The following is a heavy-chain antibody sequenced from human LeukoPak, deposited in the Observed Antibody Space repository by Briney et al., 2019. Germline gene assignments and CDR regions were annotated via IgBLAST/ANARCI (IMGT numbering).Heavy chain of an antibody. J-gene: IGHJ6*03. V-gene: IGHV4-39*01. CDR2: IYYSGST. CDR1: GVTISNSSYY. Sequence: PSETLSLTCTVSGVTISNSSYYWGWIRQPPGKGLEWIGSIYYSGSTYYNPSLKSRVTISVDTSKNQFSLKLSSVTAADTAVYYCARRGVVVVPAVTHYYYYMDAWGKGTTVTVSS. CDR3: ARRGVVVVPAVTHYYYYMDA. D-gene: IGHD2-2*01.